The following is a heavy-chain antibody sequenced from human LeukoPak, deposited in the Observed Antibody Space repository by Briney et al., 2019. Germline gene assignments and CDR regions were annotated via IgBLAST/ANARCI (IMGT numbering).Heavy chain of an antibody. V-gene: IGHV3-7*05. CDR3: ARRSGYFY. J-gene: IGHJ4*02. CDR2: IKQDGSEK. CDR1: GFSFNNYW. D-gene: IGHD5-18*01. Sequence: GESLRLSCAASGFSFNNYWMNWVRQAPGKGLEWVASIKQDGSEKYYVDSVKGRFTISRDNAKNSLSLQMNSLRAEDTAVYYCARRSGYFYWGQGTLVTVSS.